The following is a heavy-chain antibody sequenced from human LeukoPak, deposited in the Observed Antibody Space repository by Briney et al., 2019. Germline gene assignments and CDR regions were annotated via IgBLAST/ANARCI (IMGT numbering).Heavy chain of an antibody. Sequence: ASVKVSCKASGYTFTGYYIHWVRQAPGQGLEWMGWINPNSGGTNNAQKFQGRVTMTRDTSISTAYMELSRLRSDDTAVFYCARDLIGYCSGASCPHWGQGTLVTVSS. CDR2: INPNSGGT. D-gene: IGHD2-15*01. V-gene: IGHV1-2*02. CDR3: ARDLIGYCSGASCPH. J-gene: IGHJ4*02. CDR1: GYTFTGYY.